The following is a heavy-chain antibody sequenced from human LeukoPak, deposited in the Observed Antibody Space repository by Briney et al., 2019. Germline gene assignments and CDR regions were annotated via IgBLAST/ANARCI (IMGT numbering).Heavy chain of an antibody. D-gene: IGHD3-22*01. V-gene: IGHV1-18*01. CDR1: GYTFTSND. CDR2: ISVDNGNT. J-gene: IGHJ4*02. CDR3: ARAGTNYYGTSGYLDY. Sequence: GASVKVSCKASGYTFTSNDISWVRQAPGQGLEWMGWISVDNGNTDYAQTLQGRVTMTTDTSTSTAYMELRSLRSDDTAVYYCARAGTNYYGTSGYLDYWGQGTLVTVSS.